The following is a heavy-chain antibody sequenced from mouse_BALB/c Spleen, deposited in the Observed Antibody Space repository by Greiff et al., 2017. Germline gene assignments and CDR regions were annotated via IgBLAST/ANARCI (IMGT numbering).Heavy chain of an antibody. CDR1: GFTFSSYY. D-gene: IGHD2-12*01. CDR3: ARQAYDGYAMDY. V-gene: IGHV5-6-2*01. J-gene: IGHJ4*01. Sequence: EVKLVESGGGLVKLGGSLKLSCAASGFTFSSYYLSWVRQTPEKRLELVAAINSNGGSTYYPDTVKGRFTITRDTAKNTLYLQMSSLKSEDTALYYCARQAYDGYAMDYWGQGTSVTVSS. CDR2: INSNGGST.